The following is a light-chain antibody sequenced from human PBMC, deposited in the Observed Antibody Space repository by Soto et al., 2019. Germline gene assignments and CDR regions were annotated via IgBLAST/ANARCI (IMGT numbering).Light chain of an antibody. J-gene: IGLJ2*01. V-gene: IGLV2-23*02. CDR1: SSDVGSYNF. CDR2: EVN. CDR3: SSYAGSGTFV. Sequence: QSALTQPASVSGSPGQSITISCTGTSSDVGSYNFVSWYQQHPGKAPKLMTYEVNKRPSGISNRFSGSKSGNTAFLTISGLQAEDEADYYCSSYAGSGTFVFGGGTKLTVL.